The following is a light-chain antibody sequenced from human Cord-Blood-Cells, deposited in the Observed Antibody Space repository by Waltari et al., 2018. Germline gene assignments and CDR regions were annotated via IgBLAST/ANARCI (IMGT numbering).Light chain of an antibody. CDR1: QGVSSN. CDR2: GAS. CDR3: QQYKNWPWT. Sequence: EIVMTQSPATLSVSPGERATLSCRASQGVSSNLAWYQQKPGQPPRLLIYGASTRATGIPARFRGSGSGTEFTLTISSLQSEDFAVYYCQQYKNWPWTFGQGTKVEIK. J-gene: IGKJ1*01. V-gene: IGKV3D-15*01.